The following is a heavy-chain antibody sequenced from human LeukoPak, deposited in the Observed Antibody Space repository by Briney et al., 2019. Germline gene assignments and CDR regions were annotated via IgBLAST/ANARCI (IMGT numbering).Heavy chain of an antibody. D-gene: IGHD3-22*01. Sequence: PGGSLRLSCAASGFTFSSYWMSWVRQAPGKGLEWVANIKQDGSEKYYVDSVKGRFTISRDNAKNSLYLQMNSLRAEDTAVYYCAKTAAYYYDSSGYVLDYWGQGTLVTVSS. CDR1: GFTFSSYW. J-gene: IGHJ4*02. V-gene: IGHV3-7*03. CDR2: IKQDGSEK. CDR3: AKTAAYYYDSSGYVLDY.